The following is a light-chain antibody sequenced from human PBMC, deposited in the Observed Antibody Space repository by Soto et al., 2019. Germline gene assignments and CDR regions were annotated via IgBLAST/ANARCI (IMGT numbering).Light chain of an antibody. V-gene: IGKV3-11*01. Sequence: EVVLTQSPVTLSLSPGERATLSCRASQSFRGLLAWYQQKPGQAPRLLIYDAYNRATGIPPRFSGSGSGTDFTLTISSLEPEDSEVYYCQQRHMWQITLGQGTRLEIK. CDR1: QSFRGL. CDR3: QQRHMWQIT. CDR2: DAY. J-gene: IGKJ5*01.